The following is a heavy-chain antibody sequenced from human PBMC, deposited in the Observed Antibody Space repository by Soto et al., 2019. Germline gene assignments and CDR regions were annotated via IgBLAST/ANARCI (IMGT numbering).Heavy chain of an antibody. J-gene: IGHJ6*02. CDR1: GYTFTSYG. CDR2: IRDYNGNT. V-gene: IGHV1-18*04. Sequence: ASVKVSCKASGYTFTSYGISWVRQAPGQGLEWMGWIRDYNGNTNYAQKLQGRVTMTTDTSTSTAYMELRSLSSDDTAVYYCASLRTDYYGMDIWGQGTTVTVSS. D-gene: IGHD2-21*02. CDR3: ASLRTDYYGMDI.